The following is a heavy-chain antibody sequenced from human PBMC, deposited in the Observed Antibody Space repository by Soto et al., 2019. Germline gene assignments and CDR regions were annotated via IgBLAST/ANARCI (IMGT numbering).Heavy chain of an antibody. J-gene: IGHJ5*02. CDR2: IIPIFGTA. V-gene: IGHV1-69*01. D-gene: IGHD2-2*01. Sequence: QVQLVQSGAEVKKPGSSVKVSCKASGGTFSSYAISWVRQAPGQGLEWMGGIIPIFGTANYAQKFQGRVTITADESTSTAYMELSSLGSEDTAVYYCAREGIVVVPAARGGYNWFDPWGQGTLVTVSS. CDR1: GGTFSSYA. CDR3: AREGIVVVPAARGGYNWFDP.